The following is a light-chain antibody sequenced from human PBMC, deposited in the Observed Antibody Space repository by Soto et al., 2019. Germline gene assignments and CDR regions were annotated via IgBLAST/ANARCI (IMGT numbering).Light chain of an antibody. CDR3: QQYNSYWT. CDR1: QSSSSW. Sequence: DIQMTQSPSTLSASVGDRVTITCRASQSSSSWLAWYQQKPGKAPKLLIYKASSLESGVPSRFNGSGSGTEFTLTISSLQPDDFATYYCQQYNSYWTFGQGTKVEIK. J-gene: IGKJ1*01. V-gene: IGKV1-5*03. CDR2: KAS.